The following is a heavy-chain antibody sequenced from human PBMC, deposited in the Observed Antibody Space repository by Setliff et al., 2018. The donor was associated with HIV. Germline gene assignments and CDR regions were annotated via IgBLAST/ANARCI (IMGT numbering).Heavy chain of an antibody. CDR1: GGTFSSYA. D-gene: IGHD3-22*01. CDR2: IIPIFGTA. J-gene: IGHJ3*02. CDR3: ARARERITMIVVVPDAFDI. Sequence: SVKVSCKASGGTFSSYAIRWVRQAPGQGLEWMGGIIPIFGTANYAQKFQGRVTITADESTSTAYMELSSLRSEDTAVYYCARARERITMIVVVPDAFDIWGQGTMVTVSS. V-gene: IGHV1-69*13.